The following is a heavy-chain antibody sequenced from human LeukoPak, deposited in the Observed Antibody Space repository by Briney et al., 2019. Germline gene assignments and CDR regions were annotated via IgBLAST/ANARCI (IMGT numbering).Heavy chain of an antibody. CDR1: GGSISSGDYY. CDR3: ARAPAFGFGELQRRFDY. J-gene: IGHJ4*02. Sequence: SETLSLTCTVSGGSISSGDYYWSWIRQPPGKGLEWIGYIYYSGSTSYNPSLKSRVTISVDTSKNQFSLKLSSVTAADTAVYYCARAPAFGFGELQRRFDYWGQGTLVTVSS. V-gene: IGHV4-30-4*08. CDR2: IYYSGST. D-gene: IGHD3-10*01.